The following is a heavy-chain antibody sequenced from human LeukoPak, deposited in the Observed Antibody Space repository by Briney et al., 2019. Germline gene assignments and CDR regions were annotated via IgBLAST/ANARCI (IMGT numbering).Heavy chain of an antibody. D-gene: IGHD2-15*01. CDR2: IIPIFGTA. CDR1: GGTFSSYA. J-gene: IGHJ5*02. Sequence: ASVKVSCKASGGTFSSYAISWVRQAPGQGLEWMGGIIPIFGTANYAQKFQGRVTITTDESTSTAYMELSSLRSEDTAVYYCARDGCSGGSCYPWLAQKYNWFDPWGQGTLVTVSS. V-gene: IGHV1-69*05. CDR3: ARDGCSGGSCYPWLAQKYNWFDP.